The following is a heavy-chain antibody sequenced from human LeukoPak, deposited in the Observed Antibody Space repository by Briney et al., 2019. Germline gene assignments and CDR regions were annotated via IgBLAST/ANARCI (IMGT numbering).Heavy chain of an antibody. CDR1: GGTFSSYA. CDR3: ARDPIAAMHVAGQNWFDP. Sequence: GASVKVSCKASGGTFSSYAISWVRQAPGQGLEWMGGIIPIFGTANYAQKFQGRVTITADESTSTAYMELSSLRSEDTAVYYCARDPIAAMHVAGQNWFDPWGQGTLVTVSS. CDR2: IIPIFGTA. V-gene: IGHV1-69*01. J-gene: IGHJ5*02. D-gene: IGHD2-2*01.